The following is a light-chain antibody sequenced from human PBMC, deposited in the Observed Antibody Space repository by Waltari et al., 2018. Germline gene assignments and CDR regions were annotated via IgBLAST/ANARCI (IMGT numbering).Light chain of an antibody. Sequence: QSALTQPRSVSGSPGQSVTISCTGTSSDVGDYNYVSWYQQHPDKAPKLMIYDVTKGPSGVPDRFSGSKSGNTASLTISGLQAEDEADYYCCSYAGRYTFDVVFGGGTKLTVL. CDR2: DVT. V-gene: IGLV2-11*01. CDR1: SSDVGDYNY. CDR3: CSYAGRYTFDVV. J-gene: IGLJ2*01.